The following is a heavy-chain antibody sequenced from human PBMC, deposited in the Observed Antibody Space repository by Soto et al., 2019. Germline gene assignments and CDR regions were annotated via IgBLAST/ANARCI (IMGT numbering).Heavy chain of an antibody. D-gene: IGHD4-17*01. V-gene: IGHV1-8*01. J-gene: IGHJ4*02. CDR3: ARERPHGDTPLAS. CDR2: VNPNSGNT. CDR1: GYTFTSYD. Sequence: ASVKVSRKSAGYTFTSYDSDWVRQTAGQGLEWMGWVNPNSGNTGYAQRFQGRVTMTRDTSINTAYMELSSLTSEDTAVYYCARERPHGDTPLASWGQGTRVTGSP.